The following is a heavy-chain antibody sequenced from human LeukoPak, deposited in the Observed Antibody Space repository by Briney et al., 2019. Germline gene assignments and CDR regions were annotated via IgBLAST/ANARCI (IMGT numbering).Heavy chain of an antibody. CDR1: GFTFSNYA. Sequence: GGSLRLSCAASGFTFSNYAMSWVRQAPGKGLEWVSGISGSGSNTYYADSVKGRFTISRDNSKNTLYLQMNSLRAEDTAVYYCAKAFGLTTVTKFDYWGQGALVTVSS. CDR2: ISGSGSNT. D-gene: IGHD4-17*01. V-gene: IGHV3-23*01. CDR3: AKAFGLTTVTKFDY. J-gene: IGHJ4*02.